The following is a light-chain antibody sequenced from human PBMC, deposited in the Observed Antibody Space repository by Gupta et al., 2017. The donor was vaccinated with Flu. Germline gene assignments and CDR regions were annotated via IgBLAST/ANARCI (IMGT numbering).Light chain of an antibody. V-gene: IGLV3-1*01. Sequence: SYELPQPPSVSVSPGQTPSIPCSGDKLGDTFASWYQQKPGQSPVLVIYQDNTRPAGIPERFSGSNSGNTATLTISGTQAMDEADYYCQTWDSPHVIFGGGTKLTVL. CDR2: QDN. J-gene: IGLJ2*01. CDR3: QTWDSPHVI. CDR1: KLGDTF.